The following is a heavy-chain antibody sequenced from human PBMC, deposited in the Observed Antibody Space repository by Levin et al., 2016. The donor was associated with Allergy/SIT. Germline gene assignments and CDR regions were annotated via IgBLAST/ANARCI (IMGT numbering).Heavy chain of an antibody. CDR1: NGSINSSGYH. D-gene: IGHD3-10*01. CDR2: INHAGST. Sequence: SETLSLTCTVSNGSINSSGYHWNWIRHHPGKGLEWIGEINHAGSTNYNPSLQSRVSISIDTSKSQFALELSSVTAADTAVYYCARVSWFEELRYYYGMDVWGQGTTVTVSS. CDR3: ARVSWFEELRYYYGMDV. J-gene: IGHJ6*02. V-gene: IGHV4-61*08.